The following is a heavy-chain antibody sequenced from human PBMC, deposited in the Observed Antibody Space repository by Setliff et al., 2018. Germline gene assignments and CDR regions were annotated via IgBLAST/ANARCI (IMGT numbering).Heavy chain of an antibody. Sequence: LSLSCTASGFTFSNAWMSWVRQAPGKGLEWVGRIKRITDGGTTDYAAPVKGRFTISRDDSENTLYLQLNSLKTEDTAVYYCTTGCSGARCSSWGQGTLVTVSS. CDR2: IKRITDGGTT. CDR1: GFTFSNAW. V-gene: IGHV3-15*01. D-gene: IGHD2-15*01. J-gene: IGHJ5*02. CDR3: TTGCSGARCSS.